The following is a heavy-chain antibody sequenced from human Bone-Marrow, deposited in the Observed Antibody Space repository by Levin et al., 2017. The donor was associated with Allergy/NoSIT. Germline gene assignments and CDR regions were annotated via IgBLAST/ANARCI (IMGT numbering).Heavy chain of an antibody. CDR2: ISSSSSYI. J-gene: IGHJ6*02. D-gene: IGHD3-10*01. Sequence: GESLKISCAASGFTFSSYSMNWVRQAPGKGLEWVSSISSSSSYIYYADSVKGRFTISRDNAKNSLYLQMNSLRAEDTAVYYCARGNPMVRGVIITSDGMDVWGQGTTVTVSS. CDR1: GFTFSSYS. CDR3: ARGNPMVRGVIITSDGMDV. V-gene: IGHV3-21*01.